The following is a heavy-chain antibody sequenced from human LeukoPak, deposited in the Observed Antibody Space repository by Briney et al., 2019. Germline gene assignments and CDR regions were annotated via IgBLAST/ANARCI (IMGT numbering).Heavy chain of an antibody. Sequence: GASVKVSCKVSGYTLTELSMHWVRQAPGKGLEWMGGFDPEDGETIYAQKFQGRVTMTEDTSTDTAYMELSSLRSEDTAVYYCATYEARGLGAEYFQHWGQGTLVTVSS. CDR2: FDPEDGET. D-gene: IGHD3-10*01. J-gene: IGHJ1*01. V-gene: IGHV1-24*01. CDR1: GYTLTELS. CDR3: ATYEARGLGAEYFQH.